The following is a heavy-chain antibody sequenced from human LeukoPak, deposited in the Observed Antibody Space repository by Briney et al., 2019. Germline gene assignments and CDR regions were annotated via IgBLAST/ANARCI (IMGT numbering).Heavy chain of an antibody. CDR3: ARVRDCSSTSCYAYYYYYGMDV. CDR1: GGSISSYY. Sequence: PSETLSLTCTVSGGSISSYYWSWIRQPPGKGLEWIGYIYYSGSTNYNPSLKSRVTISVDTSKNQFSLKLSSVTAADTAVYYCARVRDCSSTSCYAYYYYYGMDVWGQGTTVTVSS. D-gene: IGHD2-2*01. CDR2: IYYSGST. J-gene: IGHJ6*02. V-gene: IGHV4-59*01.